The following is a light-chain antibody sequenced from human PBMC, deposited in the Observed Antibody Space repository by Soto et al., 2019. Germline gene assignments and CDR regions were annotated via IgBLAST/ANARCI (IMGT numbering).Light chain of an antibody. CDR3: SSYTDTFTVV. J-gene: IGLJ1*01. Sequence: QSALTQPASVSGSPGQSISISCTGVSNDFGGYNYVSWYQQHPGKVPKLLIYDDSNRPSGVSARFSGSKSGNTASLTISGLQTEDEADYYCSSYTDTFTVVFGSGTKLTVL. CDR2: DDS. V-gene: IGLV2-14*03. CDR1: SNDFGGYNY.